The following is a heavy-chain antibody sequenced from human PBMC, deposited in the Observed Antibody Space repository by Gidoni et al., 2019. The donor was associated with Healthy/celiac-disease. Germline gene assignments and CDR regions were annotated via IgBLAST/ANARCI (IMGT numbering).Heavy chain of an antibody. Sequence: QVQLQESGPGLVTPSETLSLTCTGPGGSIISYYWSWIRQPPGKGLVWIGYIYYSGITNYNPTLKSRVTISVDTSKNQFSLKLSSVTAADTAVYYCARGGGYSGYDYDYWGQGTLVTVSS. J-gene: IGHJ4*02. CDR2: IYYSGIT. V-gene: IGHV4-59*01. CDR1: GGSIISYY. D-gene: IGHD5-12*01. CDR3: ARGGGYSGYDYDY.